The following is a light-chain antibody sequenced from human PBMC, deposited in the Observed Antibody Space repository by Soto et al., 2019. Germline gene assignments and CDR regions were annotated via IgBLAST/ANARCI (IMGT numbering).Light chain of an antibody. CDR1: QSVSGTY. CDR3: PHFGSSRWP. J-gene: IGKJ1*01. Sequence: EIVLTQSPGTLSLSPGERATLSCWASQSVSGTYLAWYQQKPGQAPRLLIYGASSRATGIPDRFSGSGSGTDFTLTISRLEPEDFAVYYCPHFGSSRWPCGQGTNVEIK. CDR2: GAS. V-gene: IGKV3-20*01.